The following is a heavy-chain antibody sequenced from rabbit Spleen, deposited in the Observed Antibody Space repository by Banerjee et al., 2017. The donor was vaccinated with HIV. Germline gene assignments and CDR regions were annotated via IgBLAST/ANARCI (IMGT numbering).Heavy chain of an antibody. CDR2: IYAGSSGFT. J-gene: IGHJ4*01. Sequence: EESGGGLVQPEGSLTLTCTASGLDFSSSYWICWVRQAPGKGLEWIACIYAGSSGFTYHASWAKGRFTISKTSSTTVTLQMTSLTVADTTTYFCARDAGSGPYIDGYFTLWGPGTLVTVS. D-gene: IGHD8-1*01. CDR3: ARDAGSGPYIDGYFTL. CDR1: GLDFSSSYW. V-gene: IGHV1S45*01.